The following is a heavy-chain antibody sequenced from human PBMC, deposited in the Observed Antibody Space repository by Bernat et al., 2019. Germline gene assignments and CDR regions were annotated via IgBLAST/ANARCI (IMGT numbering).Heavy chain of an antibody. CDR3: ARGEGYCSGGSCYNWFDP. CDR2: INPNSGGT. CDR1: GYTFTGYY. J-gene: IGHJ5*02. Sequence: QVQLVQPGAEVKKPGASVKVSCKASGYTFTGYYMHWVRQAPGQGLEWMGRINPNSGGTNYAQKFQGRVTMTRDTSISTAYMEVSRLRSDDTAVYYCARGEGYCSGGSCYNWFDPWGQGTLVTVSS. D-gene: IGHD2-15*01. V-gene: IGHV1-2*06.